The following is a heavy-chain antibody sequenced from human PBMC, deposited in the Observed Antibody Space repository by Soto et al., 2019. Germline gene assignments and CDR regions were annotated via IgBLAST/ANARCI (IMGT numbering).Heavy chain of an antibody. CDR2: IKQDGSEK. D-gene: IGHD3-16*02. J-gene: IGHJ1*01. Sequence: GGSLRLSCAASGFTFSSYWMSWVRQAPGKGLEWVANIKQDGSEKYYVDSVKGRFTISRDNAKNSLYLQMNSLRAEDTAVYYCARAGRLRLGELSFCFKHWGQGTLVTVSS. V-gene: IGHV3-7*03. CDR1: GFTFSSYW. CDR3: ARAGRLRLGELSFCFKH.